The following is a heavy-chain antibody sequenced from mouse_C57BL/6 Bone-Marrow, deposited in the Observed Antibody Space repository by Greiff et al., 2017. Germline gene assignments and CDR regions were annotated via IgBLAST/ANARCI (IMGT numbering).Heavy chain of an antibody. D-gene: IGHD1-1*01. CDR2: IWWDDDK. J-gene: IGHJ3*01. CDR3: AREVLFITTVVTQS. CDR1: GFSLSTFGMG. Sequence: QVTLKVSGPGILQPSQTLSLTCSFSGFSLSTFGMGVGWIRQPSGKGLEWLAHIWWDDDKYYNPALKSRLTISKDTSKNQVFLKIANVDTADTATDYCAREVLFITTVVTQSWGQGTLVTVSA. V-gene: IGHV8-8*01.